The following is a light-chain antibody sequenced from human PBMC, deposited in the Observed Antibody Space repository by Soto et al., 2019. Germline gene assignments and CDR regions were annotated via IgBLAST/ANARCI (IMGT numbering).Light chain of an antibody. CDR1: QSVSSSY. J-gene: IGKJ3*01. Sequence: EIVLTQSPGTLSLSPGERATLSCRASQSVSSSYLAWYQQKPGQAPRLLIYGASSMATGIPDRFSGSGSGTDFALTISILEPEDFAVYYFQQYGSSPRFTFGPGTKVDIK. CDR3: QQYGSSPRFT. CDR2: GAS. V-gene: IGKV3-20*01.